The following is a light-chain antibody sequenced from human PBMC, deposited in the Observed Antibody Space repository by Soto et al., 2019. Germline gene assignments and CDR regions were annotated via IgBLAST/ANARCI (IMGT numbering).Light chain of an antibody. CDR1: SSDVGGYNF. CDR3: SSYAGSNIVV. Sequence: QSALTQPPSASGSPGQSVTISCTGTSSDVGGYNFVSWHQQHPGKAPKLMIYEVSERPSGVPDRFSGSKSGNTASLTVSGLQAEDEADYYCSSYAGSNIVVFGGGTKVTVL. CDR2: EVS. V-gene: IGLV2-8*01. J-gene: IGLJ2*01.